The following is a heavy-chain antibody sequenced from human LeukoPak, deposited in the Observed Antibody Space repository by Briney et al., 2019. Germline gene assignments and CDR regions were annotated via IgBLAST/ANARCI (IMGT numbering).Heavy chain of an antibody. CDR2: LTGSAT. V-gene: IGHV1-18*01. D-gene: IGHD6-13*01. J-gene: IGHJ4*02. CDR3: ATETGSSSWYY. Sequence: ASVKVSCKASGYTFTSYGISWVRQAPGQGLEWVGLTGSATSLPQKFRGRVTVTRDTSTNTAFMELRSLRFEDTAVYYCATETGSSSWYYWGQGTLVTVSS. CDR1: GYTFTSYG.